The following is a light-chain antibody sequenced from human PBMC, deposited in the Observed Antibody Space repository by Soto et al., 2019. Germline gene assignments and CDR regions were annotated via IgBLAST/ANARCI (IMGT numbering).Light chain of an antibody. CDR1: QSLLHITGETF. Sequence: VMTQTPLSLSVTPGQPASISCKSSQSLLHITGETFLFWYLXKPGQSPQLXIYEVSTRVSGVPDRFSGSGSGTDFTLEISRVETDDVAIYYCMQSTQLPPTVGQGTRLEIK. CDR2: EVS. CDR3: MQSTQLPPT. V-gene: IGKV2D-29*02. J-gene: IGKJ5*01.